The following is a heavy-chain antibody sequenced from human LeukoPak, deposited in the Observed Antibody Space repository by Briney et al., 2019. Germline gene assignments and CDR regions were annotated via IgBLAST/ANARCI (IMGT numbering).Heavy chain of an antibody. V-gene: IGHV3-30*18. J-gene: IGHJ4*02. CDR1: GFTFSSYG. Sequence: GGSLRLSCAASGFTFSSYGMHWVRQAPGKGLEWVAVISYDGSNKYYADSVKGRFTISRDNSKNTLYLQMNSLRAEDTAVYYCAKEGLRPWELFYWGQGTLVTVSS. CDR2: ISYDGSNK. D-gene: IGHD1-26*01. CDR3: AKEGLRPWELFY.